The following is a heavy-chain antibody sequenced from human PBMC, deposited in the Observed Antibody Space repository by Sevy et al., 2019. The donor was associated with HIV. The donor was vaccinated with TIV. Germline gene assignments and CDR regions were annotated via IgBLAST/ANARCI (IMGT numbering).Heavy chain of an antibody. CDR1: GFTFSGYT. CDR2: ISFDGSNK. J-gene: IGHJ3*02. V-gene: IGHV3-30-3*01. D-gene: IGHD2-2*01. CDR3: ARGGWDIVVVPAAFDI. Sequence: GGSLRLSCAASGFTFSGYTLHWVRQAPGKGLEWVAVISFDGSNKYYVDSVKGGFTISRDNSKNTLYLQMNSLRPEYTAVYYCARGGWDIVVVPAAFDIWGQGTMVTVSS.